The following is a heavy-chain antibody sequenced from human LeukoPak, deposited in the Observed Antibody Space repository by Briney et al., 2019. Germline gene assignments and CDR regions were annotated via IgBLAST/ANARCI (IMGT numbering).Heavy chain of an antibody. D-gene: IGHD1-26*01. CDR1: GYTLTELV. V-gene: IGHV1-24*01. CDR2: FDPEDGET. J-gene: IGHJ4*02. Sequence: AASVKVSCKVSGYTLTELVIHWVRQAPGKGLEWMGGFDPEDGETIYAQKFQGRVTMTEDTSTDTAYMELSSLRSEDTAVYYCATNSGSYFLYWGQGTLVTVS. CDR3: ATNSGSYFLY.